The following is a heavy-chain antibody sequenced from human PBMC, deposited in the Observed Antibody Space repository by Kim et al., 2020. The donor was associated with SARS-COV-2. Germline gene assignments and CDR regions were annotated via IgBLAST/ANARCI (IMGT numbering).Heavy chain of an antibody. CDR2: IYPGDSDT. CDR3: ARPARYYDILTGYYH. V-gene: IGHV5-51*01. D-gene: IGHD3-9*01. CDR1: GYSFTSYW. J-gene: IGHJ4*02. Sequence: GESLKISCKGSGYSFTSYWIGWVRQMPGKGLEWMGIIYPGDSDTRYSPSFQGQVTISADKSISTAYLQWSSLKASDTAMYYCARPARYYDILTGYYHWGQGTLVNVSS.